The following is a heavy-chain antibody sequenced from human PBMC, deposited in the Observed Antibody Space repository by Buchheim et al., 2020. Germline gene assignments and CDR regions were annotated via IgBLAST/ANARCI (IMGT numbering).Heavy chain of an antibody. Sequence: EVQLVESGGGLVQPGGSLRLSCAASGFTFSSYWMSWVRQAPGKGLEWVANIKQDGSEKYYVDSVKGRFTISRDNAKNSLYLQMNSLRAEDTAVYYCAREGGGSSWYLGYYYYYTDVWGKGTT. D-gene: IGHD6-13*01. CDR2: IKQDGSEK. J-gene: IGHJ6*03. V-gene: IGHV3-7*01. CDR1: GFTFSSYW. CDR3: AREGGGSSWYLGYYYYYTDV.